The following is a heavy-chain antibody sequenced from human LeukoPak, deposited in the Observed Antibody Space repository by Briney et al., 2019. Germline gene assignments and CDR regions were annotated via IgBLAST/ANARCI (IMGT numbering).Heavy chain of an antibody. D-gene: IGHD5-18*01. J-gene: IGHJ4*02. V-gene: IGHV4-34*01. CDR3: ARRPYSYGQFDY. CDR1: GGSFSGYY. CDR2: INHSGST. Sequence: KPSETLSLTCAVYGGSFSGYYWSWIRQPPGKGLEWIGEINHSGSTNYNPSLKSRVTISVDTSKNQFSLKLSSVTAADTAVYYCARRPYSYGQFDYWGQGTLVTVSS.